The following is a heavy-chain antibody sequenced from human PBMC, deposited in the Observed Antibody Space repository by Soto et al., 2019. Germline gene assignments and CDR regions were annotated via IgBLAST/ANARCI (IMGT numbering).Heavy chain of an antibody. V-gene: IGHV5-51*01. CDR1: GYSFTNHW. CDR2: IYPGDSDT. CDR3: ARHGGLHLPELDV. Sequence: GESLKISCKGSGYSFTNHWIGWVRQMPGKGLEWMGIIYPGDSDTKYSPSFQGQVTFSADKSISTAYLQWSSLKASDTAMYYCARHGGLHLPELDVWGQGTTVTVSS. J-gene: IGHJ6*02. D-gene: IGHD3-16*01.